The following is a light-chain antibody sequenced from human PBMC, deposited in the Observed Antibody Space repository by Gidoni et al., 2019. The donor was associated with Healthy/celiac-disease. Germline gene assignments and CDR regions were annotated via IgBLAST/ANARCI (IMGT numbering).Light chain of an antibody. Sequence: DIQMTKSPSYLSASVGDRVTITCRASQSSSSYLNWYQQKPEKAPKLLIYAASSLQSGVPSRFRGSGSGTDFPLTISSLQPEDFATYYCQQSYSTPRTFGGGTKVEIK. CDR3: QQSYSTPRT. CDR1: QSSSSY. CDR2: AAS. V-gene: IGKV1-39*01. J-gene: IGKJ4*01.